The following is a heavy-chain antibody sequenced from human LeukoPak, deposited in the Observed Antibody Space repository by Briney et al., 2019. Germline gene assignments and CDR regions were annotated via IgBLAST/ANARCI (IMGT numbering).Heavy chain of an antibody. V-gene: IGHV4-39*01. CDR3: ARRGNWNYFDY. J-gene: IGHJ4*02. CDR2: IYYSGST. CDR1: GGSISSSSYY. D-gene: IGHD1-1*01. Sequence: SETLSLTCTVSGGSISSSSYYWGWIRQPPGQGLEWIGSIYYSGSTYYNPSLKSRVTISVDTSKNQFSLKLSSVTAADTAVYYCARRGNWNYFDYWGQGTLVTVSS.